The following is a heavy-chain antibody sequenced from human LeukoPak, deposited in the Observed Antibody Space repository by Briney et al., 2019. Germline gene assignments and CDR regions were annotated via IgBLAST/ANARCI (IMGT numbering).Heavy chain of an antibody. CDR1: GYTFTSYD. D-gene: IGHD2-15*01. J-gene: IGHJ4*02. CDR3: ARDKKIAVVLDH. Sequence: ASVKVSCKASGYTFTSYDINWVRQATGQGLEWMGWMNPNSGNTGYAQKFQGRVTMTRNTSISTAYMELSSLRSEDTAVYYCARDKKIAVVLDHWGKGTLVTVSS. V-gene: IGHV1-8*01. CDR2: MNPNSGNT.